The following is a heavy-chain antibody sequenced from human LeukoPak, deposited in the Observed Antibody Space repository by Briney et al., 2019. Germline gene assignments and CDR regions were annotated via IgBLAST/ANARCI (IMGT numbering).Heavy chain of an antibody. CDR3: ATETNGRHYDY. CDR1: GLTFSTSG. Sequence: GGSLRLSCTASGLTFSTSGFNWVRQAPGKRLEWVASIGPTGSDRYHADSIKGRFTISRDNANNFLYPQMNSLRAQDTAVYYCATETNGRHYDYWGQGTLLTVFS. V-gene: IGHV3-21*06. D-gene: IGHD1-14*01. CDR2: IGPTGSDR. J-gene: IGHJ4*02.